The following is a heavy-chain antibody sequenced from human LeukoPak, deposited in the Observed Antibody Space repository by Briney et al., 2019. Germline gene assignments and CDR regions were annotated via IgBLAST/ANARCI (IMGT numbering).Heavy chain of an antibody. CDR3: ARDRCEGYCTSFDS. Sequence: SETLSLTCTVSGGSISNYYWSWIRQPAGKGLEWLGRIHSSGSTNYNPSLKSRVTISVDKSKNQFSLRLSSVIAADTAVYFCARDRCEGYCTSFDSWGQGTLVTVSS. CDR2: IHSSGST. J-gene: IGHJ5*01. CDR1: GGSISNYY. V-gene: IGHV4-4*07. D-gene: IGHD2-8*01.